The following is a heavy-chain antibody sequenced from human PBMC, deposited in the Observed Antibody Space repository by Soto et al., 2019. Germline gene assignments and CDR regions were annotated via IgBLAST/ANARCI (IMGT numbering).Heavy chain of an antibody. CDR3: ATNYGSGSAPFHH. CDR2: TIPMLSMA. V-gene: IGHV1-69*02. Sequence: QVQLVQSGAEVKKPGSSVKVSCTASGDTFSRYTISWVRQAPGQGPEWMGRTIPMLSMANYALKFQGRVGITAYKSTSTVYMVLSNLRSEDTAVYYCATNYGSGSAPFHHWGQGTLVTVAS. J-gene: IGHJ4*02. CDR1: GDTFSRYT. D-gene: IGHD3-10*01.